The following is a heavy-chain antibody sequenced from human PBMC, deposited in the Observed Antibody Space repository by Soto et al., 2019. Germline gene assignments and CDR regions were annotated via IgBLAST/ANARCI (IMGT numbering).Heavy chain of an antibody. D-gene: IGHD1-26*01. V-gene: IGHV1-69*12. CDR2: IIPIFGTA. Sequence: QVQLVQSGAEVKKPGSSVKVSCKASGGTFSSYAISWVRQAPGQGLEWMGGIIPIFGTANYAQKFQGRVTXXAXEXXSTAYMELSSLRSEDTAVYYCARDEGGDYYYGMDVWGQGTTVTVSS. CDR1: GGTFSSYA. CDR3: ARDEGGDYYYGMDV. J-gene: IGHJ6*02.